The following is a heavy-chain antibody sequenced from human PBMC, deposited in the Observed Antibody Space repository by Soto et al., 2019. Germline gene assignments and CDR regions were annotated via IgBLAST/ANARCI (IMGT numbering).Heavy chain of an antibody. CDR2: IDSDGSRI. CDR1: GFTFSNYW. Sequence: EVQLVESGGGLVQPGESLRLSCAASGFTFSNYWMHWVRQAPGKGLVWVSRIDSDGSRITYADFVKGRFTISRDNAKNTVYLHMNSLTAEDTAVYYCVRTRLVVEVATREGFWVQGTMVTVSS. D-gene: IGHD2-15*01. CDR3: VRTRLVVEVATREGF. V-gene: IGHV3-74*01. J-gene: IGHJ4*02.